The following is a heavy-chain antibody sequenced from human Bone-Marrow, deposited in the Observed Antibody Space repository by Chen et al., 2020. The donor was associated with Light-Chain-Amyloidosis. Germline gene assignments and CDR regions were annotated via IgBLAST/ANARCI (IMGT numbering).Heavy chain of an antibody. CDR1: GYTFTSYD. CDR3: ARGGYCSGGSCYYYYGMDV. V-gene: IGHV1-8*01. CDR2: MNPNSGNT. J-gene: IGHJ6*02. Sequence: QVQLVQSGAEVKKPGASVKVSCKASGYTFTSYDINWVRQATGQGLEWMGWMNPNSGNTGYAQKFQGRVTMTRNTSISTAYMELSSLRSEDTAVYHCARGGYCSGGSCYYYYGMDVWGQGTTVTVSS. D-gene: IGHD2-15*01.